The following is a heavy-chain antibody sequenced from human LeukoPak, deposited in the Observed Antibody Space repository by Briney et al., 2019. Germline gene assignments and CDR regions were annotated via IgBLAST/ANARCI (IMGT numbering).Heavy chain of an antibody. D-gene: IGHD3-10*01. V-gene: IGHV4-4*07. Sequence: SETLSLTCTVSGGSISSYYWSWIRQPAGKGLEWIGRIYTSGSTNHNPSLKSRDTMSVDTSKNQFSLKLSSVTAADTAVYYCARESRALLWFGEFWVFDYWGQGTLVTVSS. CDR3: ARESRALLWFGEFWVFDY. CDR1: GGSISSYY. J-gene: IGHJ4*02. CDR2: IYTSGST.